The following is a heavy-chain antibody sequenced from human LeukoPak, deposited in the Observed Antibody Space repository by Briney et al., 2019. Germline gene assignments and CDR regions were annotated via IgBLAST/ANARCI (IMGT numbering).Heavy chain of an antibody. Sequence: PSETLSLTCAVYGGSFSGYYWSWIRQPPGKGLEWIGYIYYSGSTNYNPSLKSRVTISVDTSKNQFSLKLSSVTAADTAVYYCARDGYYDSRAFDIWGQGTMVTVSS. CDR3: ARDGYYDSRAFDI. D-gene: IGHD3-16*01. CDR2: IYYSGST. V-gene: IGHV4-59*01. CDR1: GGSFSGYY. J-gene: IGHJ3*02.